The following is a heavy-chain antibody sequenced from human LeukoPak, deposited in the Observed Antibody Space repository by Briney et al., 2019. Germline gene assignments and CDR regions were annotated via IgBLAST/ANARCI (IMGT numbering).Heavy chain of an antibody. Sequence: PSETLSLTCTVSGGSISSYYWSWIRQPPGKGLEWIGYIYCSGSTNYNPSLKSRVTISVDTSKNQFSLKLSSVTAADTAVYYCARDYCSGGSCYFDYWGQGTLVTVSS. CDR3: ARDYCSGGSCYFDY. J-gene: IGHJ4*02. V-gene: IGHV4-59*01. CDR2: IYCSGST. CDR1: GGSISSYY. D-gene: IGHD2-15*01.